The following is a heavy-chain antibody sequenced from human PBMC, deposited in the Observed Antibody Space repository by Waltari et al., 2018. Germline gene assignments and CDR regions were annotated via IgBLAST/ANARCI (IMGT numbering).Heavy chain of an antibody. D-gene: IGHD3-16*01. Sequence: QVQLQGSGPGLVKPSQTLSLTCTVSGGSISSGGYYWSWLRQHPGQGLEWIGYIYDSGSTYYNPSLKSRVTISVDTSKNQFSRKLSSVTAADTAVYYCARERGEWSPAGLYYYYMDVWGKGTTVTVSS. V-gene: IGHV4-31*03. CDR3: ARERGEWSPAGLYYYYMDV. CDR1: GGSISSGGYY. CDR2: IYDSGST. J-gene: IGHJ6*03.